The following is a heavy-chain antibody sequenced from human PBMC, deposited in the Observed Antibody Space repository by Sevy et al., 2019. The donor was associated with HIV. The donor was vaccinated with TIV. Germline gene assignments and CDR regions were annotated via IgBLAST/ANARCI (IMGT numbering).Heavy chain of an antibody. J-gene: IGHJ6*02. Sequence: IAAGGSLRLSCAASGFTVSSNYMNWVRQAPGKGLEWVSIIYSGGNTYYADSVKGRFTISRDNSKNTLYLQMNSLRAEDTAVYYCARTNMVLPFLEWLYGMDVWGQGTTVTVSS. CDR1: GFTVSSNY. CDR3: ARTNMVLPFLEWLYGMDV. V-gene: IGHV3-53*01. D-gene: IGHD3-3*01. CDR2: IYSGGNT.